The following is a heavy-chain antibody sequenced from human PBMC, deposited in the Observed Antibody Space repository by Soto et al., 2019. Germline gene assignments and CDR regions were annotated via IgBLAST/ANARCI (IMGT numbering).Heavy chain of an antibody. D-gene: IGHD3-22*01. Sequence: GGSLRLSCAASGFTFSDYYMSWIRQAPGKGLEWVSYISSSSSYTNYADSVKGRFTISRDNAKNSLYLQMNSLRAEDTAVYYCARTYYYDSSGSFNAFDIWGQGTMVTVSS. V-gene: IGHV3-11*06. CDR3: ARTYYYDSSGSFNAFDI. CDR2: ISSSSSYT. CDR1: GFTFSDYY. J-gene: IGHJ3*02.